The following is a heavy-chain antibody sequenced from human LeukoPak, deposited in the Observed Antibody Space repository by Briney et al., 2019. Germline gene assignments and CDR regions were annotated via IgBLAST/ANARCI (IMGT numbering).Heavy chain of an antibody. CDR1: GYTFTSYG. V-gene: IGHV1-18*01. J-gene: IGHJ6*02. CDR2: ISAYNGNT. Sequence: ASVKVSCKASGYTFTSYGISWVRQAPGQGLEWMGWISAYNGNTNYAQKLQGRVTMTTDTSTSTAYMELRSLRSDDTAVYYCAREGYSSDKWGYYYYGMDVWGQGTTVTVSS. D-gene: IGHD6-19*01. CDR3: AREGYSSDKWGYYYYGMDV.